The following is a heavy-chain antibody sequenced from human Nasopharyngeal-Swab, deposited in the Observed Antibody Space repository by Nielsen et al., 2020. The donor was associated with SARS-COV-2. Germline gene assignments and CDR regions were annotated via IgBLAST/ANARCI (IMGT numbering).Heavy chain of an antibody. J-gene: IGHJ2*01. D-gene: IGHD3-10*02. V-gene: IGHV3-21*01. CDR1: GFTFNNYN. Sequence: GESLKISCAASGFTFNNYNFNWVRQAPGKGLEWVSSISSSSSYIYYADSVKGRFTISRDNAKNSLYLQMNSLRAEDTAVYYCARAMSDYWYFDLWGRGTLVTVSS. CDR3: ARAMSDYWYFDL. CDR2: ISSSSSYI.